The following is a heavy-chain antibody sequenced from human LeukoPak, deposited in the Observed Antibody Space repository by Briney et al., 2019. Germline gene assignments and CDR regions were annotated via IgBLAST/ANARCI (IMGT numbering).Heavy chain of an antibody. V-gene: IGHV3-30*02. CDR2: IRYDGSNK. D-gene: IGHD2-2*02. J-gene: IGHJ4*02. CDR1: GFTFSSHG. Sequence: GGSLRLSCAASGFTFSSHGMHWVRQAPGKGLEWVAFIRYDGSNKYYADSVKGRFTISRDNSKNTLYLQMNSLRAEDTAVYYCAKGVVPAAIWGVSGFDYWGQGTLVTVSS. CDR3: AKGVVPAAIWGVSGFDY.